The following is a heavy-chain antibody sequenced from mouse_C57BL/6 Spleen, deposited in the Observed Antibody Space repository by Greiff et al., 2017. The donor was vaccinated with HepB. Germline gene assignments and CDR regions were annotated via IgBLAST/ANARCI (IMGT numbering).Heavy chain of an antibody. J-gene: IGHJ4*01. CDR2: ISSGSSTI. CDR3: ARRDSSGYRAMDY. D-gene: IGHD3-2*02. Sequence: VQLKESGGGLVKPGGSLKLSCAASGFTFSDYGMHWVRQAPEKGLEWVAYISSGSSTIYYADTVKGRFTISRDNAKNTLFLQMTSLRSEDTAMYYCARRDSSGYRAMDYWGQGTSVTVSS. V-gene: IGHV5-17*01. CDR1: GFTFSDYG.